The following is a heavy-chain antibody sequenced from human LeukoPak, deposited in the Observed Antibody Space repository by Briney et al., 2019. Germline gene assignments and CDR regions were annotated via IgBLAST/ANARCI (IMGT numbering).Heavy chain of an antibody. CDR1: GFTFSSDT. J-gene: IGHJ4*02. Sequence: GGSLRLSCAASGFTFSSDTMNWVRQAPGKGLEWVSFISSSSSNIYSADSVKGRFTISRDNAKNSLYLQMNSLRAEDTAVYYCARDAYYGSGSYYDYWGQGTLVTVSS. D-gene: IGHD3-10*01. V-gene: IGHV3-21*01. CDR3: ARDAYYGSGSYYDY. CDR2: ISSSSSNI.